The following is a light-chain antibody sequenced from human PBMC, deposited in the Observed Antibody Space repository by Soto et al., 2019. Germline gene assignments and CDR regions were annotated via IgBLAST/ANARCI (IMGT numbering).Light chain of an antibody. CDR2: GAS. CDR3: QQYGSSPQA. J-gene: IGKJ1*01. CDR1: QSVSSSY. Sequence: EIVLTQSPGTLSLSPGERATLSCRASQSVSSSYLAWYQQRPGQAPRLLIYGASNRATGIPDRFSGSGSGTDFTLTISRLEPGDFAVYYCQQYGSSPQAFGQGTKVDIK. V-gene: IGKV3-20*01.